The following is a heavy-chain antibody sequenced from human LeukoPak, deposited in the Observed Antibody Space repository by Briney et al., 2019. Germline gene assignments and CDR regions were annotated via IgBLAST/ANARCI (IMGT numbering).Heavy chain of an antibody. D-gene: IGHD3-16*01. CDR2: INPNSGGT. CDR1: GYTFTGYY. Sequence: ASVKVSCKASGYTFTGYYMHWVRQAPGQGLEWMGWINPNSGGTNYAQKFQGRVTMTRDTSISTAYMELSRLRSDDTAVYYCARGAWGAYYYYYIDVWGQGTLVTVSS. V-gene: IGHV1-2*02. J-gene: IGHJ6*03. CDR3: ARGAWGAYYYYYIDV.